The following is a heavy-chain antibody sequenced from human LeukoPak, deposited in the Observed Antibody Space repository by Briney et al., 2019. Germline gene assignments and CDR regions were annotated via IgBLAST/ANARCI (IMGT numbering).Heavy chain of an antibody. CDR2: INPSGGST. J-gene: IGHJ4*02. V-gene: IGHV1-46*03. CDR3: ARLPFRYAFDY. D-gene: IGHD3-9*01. CDR1: GYTFTSYC. Sequence: ASVKVSCKASGYTFTSYCMHWVRQAPGQGLEWMGIINPSGGSTSYAQKFQGRVTMTRDTSTSTVYMELSSLRSEDTAVYYCARLPFRYAFDYWGQGTLVTVSS.